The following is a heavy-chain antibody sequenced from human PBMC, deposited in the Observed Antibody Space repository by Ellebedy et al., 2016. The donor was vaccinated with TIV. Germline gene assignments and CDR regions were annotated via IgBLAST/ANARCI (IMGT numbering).Heavy chain of an antibody. V-gene: IGHV3-15*01. D-gene: IGHD3-10*01. CDR2: IQRKTDGGIT. CDR3: TTESDYYGSGYLAH. CDR1: GFTFSNAW. J-gene: IGHJ4*02. Sequence: PGGSLRLSCAASGFTFSNAWMSWVRQAPGKGLEWVGRIQRKTDGGITDYAAPVRGRFTISRDDSKNTLFLQMKSLKTEDTAVYYCTTESDYYGSGYLAHWGQGTLVTVSS.